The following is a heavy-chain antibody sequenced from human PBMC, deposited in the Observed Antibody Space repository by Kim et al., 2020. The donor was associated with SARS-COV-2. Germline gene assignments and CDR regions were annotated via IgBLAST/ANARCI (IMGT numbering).Heavy chain of an antibody. V-gene: IGHV4-39*01. CDR1: GGSISSSSYY. CDR3: ARLEGMDV. Sequence: SETLSLTCTVSGGSISSSSYYWGWIRQPPGKGLEWIGSIYYSGSTYHNPSLKSRVTISVDTSKNQFSLKLSSVTAADTAVYYCARLEGMDVWGQGTTVTV. J-gene: IGHJ6*02. D-gene: IGHD1-1*01. CDR2: IYYSGST.